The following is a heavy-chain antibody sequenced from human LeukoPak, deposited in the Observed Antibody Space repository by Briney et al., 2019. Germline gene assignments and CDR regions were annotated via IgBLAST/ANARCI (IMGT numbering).Heavy chain of an antibody. Sequence: TGGSLRLSCAASGFTFSSHWMHWVRQAPGKGLVWVSRINSDGSSTSYADSVKGRFTISRDNAKNTLYLQMNSLRAEDTAVYYCARVRYSSSSQGDYWGQGTLVTVSS. V-gene: IGHV3-74*01. CDR3: ARVRYSSSSQGDY. CDR1: GFTFSSHW. CDR2: INSDGSST. J-gene: IGHJ4*02. D-gene: IGHD6-6*01.